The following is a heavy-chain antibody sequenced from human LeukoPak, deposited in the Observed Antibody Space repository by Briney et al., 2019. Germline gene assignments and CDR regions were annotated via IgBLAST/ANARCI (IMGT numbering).Heavy chain of an antibody. CDR3: AREGIVRGVLYYFDY. CDR1: GGSISSGSYY. J-gene: IGHJ4*02. V-gene: IGHV4-61*02. Sequence: SQTLSLTCTVSGGSISSGSYYWSWIRQPAGKGLEWIGRIYTSGSTNYNPSLKSRVTISVDTSKNQFSLKLSSVTAADTAVYYCAREGIVRGVLYYFDYWGQGTLVTVSS. CDR2: IYTSGST. D-gene: IGHD3-10*02.